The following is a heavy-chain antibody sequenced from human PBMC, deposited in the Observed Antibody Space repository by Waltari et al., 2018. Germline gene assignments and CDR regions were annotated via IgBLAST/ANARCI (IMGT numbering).Heavy chain of an antibody. V-gene: IGHV1-3*01. CDR3: AAGIAAAGGGYYYYGMDV. J-gene: IGHJ6*02. Sequence: QVQLVQSGAEVKKPGASMKVSCKASGYTFTSYAMHWVRQAPGQRLEWMGWINAGNGNTKYSQKFKGRVTITRDTSASTAYMELSSLRSEDTAVYYCAAGIAAAGGGYYYYGMDVWGQGTTVTVSS. CDR1: GYTFTSYA. CDR2: INAGNGNT. D-gene: IGHD6-13*01.